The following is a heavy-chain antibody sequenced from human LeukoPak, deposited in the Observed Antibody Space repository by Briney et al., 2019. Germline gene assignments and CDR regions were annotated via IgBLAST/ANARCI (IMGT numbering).Heavy chain of an antibody. V-gene: IGHV4-39*01. D-gene: IGHD3-9*01. Sequence: PSQTLSLTCTVSGGSISSGDYYWSWIRQPPGKGLEWIGSIYYSGSTYYNPSLKSRVTISVDTSKNQFSLKLSSVTAADTAVYYCARLRLLRYFDWLSYYFDYWGQGTLVTVSS. CDR1: GGSISSGDYY. J-gene: IGHJ4*02. CDR3: ARLRLLRYFDWLSYYFDY. CDR2: IYYSGST.